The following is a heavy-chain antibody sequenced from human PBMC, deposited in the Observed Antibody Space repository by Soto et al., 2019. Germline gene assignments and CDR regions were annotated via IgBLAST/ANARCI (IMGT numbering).Heavy chain of an antibody. V-gene: IGHV3-66*01. Sequence: EVRLVQSGGGLVQSGGALRPSCAAPLFLVRDNYMSWVRQAPGKGLEWVSLIYSGGGTDYAESVKVRFTIYRDNSKNTLYLQMIILNAEDTGIYYCATRMTKAPCWGQGTVVTVSS. J-gene: IGHJ4*02. CDR1: LFLVRDNY. CDR3: ATRMTKAPC. CDR2: IYSGGGT. D-gene: IGHD4-17*01.